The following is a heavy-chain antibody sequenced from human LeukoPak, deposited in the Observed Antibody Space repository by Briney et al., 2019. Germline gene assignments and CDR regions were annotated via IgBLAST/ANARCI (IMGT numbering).Heavy chain of an antibody. CDR3: ARESDYYDSSGLKDAFDI. Sequence: QPGGSLRLSCAASGFTFSSYEINWVRQAPGKGLEWVSYISSSGSTIYYADSVKGRFTISRDNAKNSLYLQMNSLRAEDTAVYYCARESDYYDSSGLKDAFDIWGQGTMVTVSS. V-gene: IGHV3-48*03. J-gene: IGHJ3*02. D-gene: IGHD3-22*01. CDR2: ISSSGSTI. CDR1: GFTFSSYE.